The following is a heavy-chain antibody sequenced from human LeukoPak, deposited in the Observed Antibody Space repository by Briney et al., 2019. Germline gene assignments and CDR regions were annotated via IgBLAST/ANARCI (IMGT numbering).Heavy chain of an antibody. D-gene: IGHD4-17*01. Sequence: PGGSLRLSCAVSGFNVNNNYMTWVRQAPGKGLEWVSLMYRSGNSDYSDSVKGRFTISRDPSKNILYLQMNSLRVEDTALYYCARGLTHDYGDHGQGFDYWGQGTLVTVSS. V-gene: IGHV3-66*01. J-gene: IGHJ4*02. CDR2: MYRSGNS. CDR1: GFNVNNNY. CDR3: ARGLTHDYGDHGQGFDY.